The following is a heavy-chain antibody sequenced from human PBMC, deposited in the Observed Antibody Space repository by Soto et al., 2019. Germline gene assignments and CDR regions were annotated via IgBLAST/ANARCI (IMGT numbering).Heavy chain of an antibody. CDR1: GGSISDYS. D-gene: IGHD1-7*01. Sequence: QVQLQESGPGLVKPSETLSLTCTVSGGSISDYSLSWIRQSAGKGLEWVGRVHINGNTHYNPSLRGRVTMSVDTSNNQFHLRVTSVTAADTAVYYCARECGDNWTYEVYWGQGTLVAVSS. V-gene: IGHV4-4*07. J-gene: IGHJ4*02. CDR3: ARECGDNWTYEVY. CDR2: VHINGNT.